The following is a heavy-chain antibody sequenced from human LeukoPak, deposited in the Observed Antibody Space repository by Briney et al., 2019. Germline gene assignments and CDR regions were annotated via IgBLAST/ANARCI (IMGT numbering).Heavy chain of an antibody. V-gene: IGHV3-30*18. CDR2: ISYHGSAK. D-gene: IGHD6-19*01. CDR1: GFTISSHG. CDR3: AKDWGSSGWYNYFDP. Sequence: SGGSLRLSCVVSGFTISSHGMHWVRQAPGKGLEWVAMISYHGSAKYYGDSVQGRFTISRDISKNTLYPQMDSLRPEDTAVYYCAKDWGSSGWYNYFDPWGQGTLVTVSS. J-gene: IGHJ5*02.